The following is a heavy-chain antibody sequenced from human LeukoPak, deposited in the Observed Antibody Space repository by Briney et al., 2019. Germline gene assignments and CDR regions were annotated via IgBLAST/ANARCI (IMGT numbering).Heavy chain of an antibody. D-gene: IGHD4-17*01. Sequence: PSETLSLTCAVYGGSFSGYYWSWIRQPPGKGLEWIGEINHSGSTNYNPSLKSRVTISVDTSKNQFSLKLSSVTAADTAVYYCASSLPDKTVTTTKSGSSTYYYYYYGMDVWGQGTTVTVSS. CDR1: GGSFSGYY. CDR2: INHSGST. J-gene: IGHJ6*02. CDR3: ASSLPDKTVTTTKSGSSTYYYYYYGMDV. V-gene: IGHV4-34*01.